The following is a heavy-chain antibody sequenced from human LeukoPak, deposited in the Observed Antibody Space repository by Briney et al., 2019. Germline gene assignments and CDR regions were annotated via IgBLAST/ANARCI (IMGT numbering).Heavy chain of an antibody. CDR2: INPSGGST. V-gene: IGHV1-46*01. J-gene: IGHJ4*02. Sequence: ASVKVSCKASGYTFTSYYMHWVRQAPGQGLEWMGIINPSGGSTRYAQKFQGRVTMTRDTSTSTVYMELSSLRSEDTAVYYCARDRSEYYLDYWGQGTLVTVSS. CDR3: ARDRSEYYLDY. CDR1: GYTFTSYY.